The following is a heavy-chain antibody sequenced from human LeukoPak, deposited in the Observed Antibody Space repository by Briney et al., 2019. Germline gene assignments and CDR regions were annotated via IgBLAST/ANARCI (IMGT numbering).Heavy chain of an antibody. CDR2: INPNSGDT. CDR1: GYTFTDYY. D-gene: IGHD2-15*01. V-gene: IGHV1-2*02. Sequence: ASVKVSCKASGYTFTDYYMHWVRQAPGQGLEWMGWINPNSGDTNYAQNFKGRVTMTRDTSNNTAYMELSRLRSDDAAVYCCARVVDDWDYFDYWGQGALVTVSS. J-gene: IGHJ4*02. CDR3: ARVVDDWDYFDY.